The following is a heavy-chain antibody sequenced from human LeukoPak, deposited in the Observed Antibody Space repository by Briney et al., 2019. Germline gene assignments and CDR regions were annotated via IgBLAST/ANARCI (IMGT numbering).Heavy chain of an antibody. CDR1: GGSISSSSYY. J-gene: IGHJ4*02. CDR2: IYYSGST. V-gene: IGHV4-39*01. CDR3: ARRRDGPFDY. Sequence: SETLSLTCTVPGGSISSSSYYWGWIRQPPGKGLEWIGSIYYSGSTYYNPSLKSRVTISVDTSKNQFSLKLSSVTAADTAVYYCARRRDGPFDYWGQGTLVTVSS. D-gene: IGHD5-24*01.